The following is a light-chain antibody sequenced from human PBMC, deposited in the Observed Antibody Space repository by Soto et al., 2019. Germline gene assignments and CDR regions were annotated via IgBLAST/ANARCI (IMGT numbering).Light chain of an antibody. V-gene: IGKV3-15*01. CDR1: QSVSIN. CDR2: GAS. CDR3: QQYIRWPLT. Sequence: IVLTPSPATLAWSPGERGALSCRASQSVSINLAWYQQKPGQAPSLLIYGASTRATGTPARFSGSGSGTEFTLTISSLQSEDFAVYYCQQYIRWPLTFGGGTKVEIK. J-gene: IGKJ4*01.